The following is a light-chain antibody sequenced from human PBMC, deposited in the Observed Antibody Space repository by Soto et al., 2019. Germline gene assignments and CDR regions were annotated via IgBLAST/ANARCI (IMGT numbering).Light chain of an antibody. J-gene: IGLJ1*01. V-gene: IGLV2-14*01. Sequence: PGQSITISCTGTSSDVGTYNHVSWYQQHPGKAPQLIIYEVSNRPSGLSNRFSASKSGNTASLTISGLQAEDEADYYCCSFTTSSTLVFGTGTKVTVL. CDR1: SSDVGTYNH. CDR3: CSFTTSSTLV. CDR2: EVS.